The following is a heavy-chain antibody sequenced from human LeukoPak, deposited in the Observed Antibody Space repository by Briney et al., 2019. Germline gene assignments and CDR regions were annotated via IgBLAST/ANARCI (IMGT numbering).Heavy chain of an antibody. CDR3: ARESFYGAVDY. Sequence: PSETLSLTCAVSGGSISSGGYSWSWIRQPPGKGLEWIGYIYHSGSTYYNPSLKSRVTISVDRSKNQFSLKLSSVTAADTAVYYCARESFYGAVDYWGQGTLVTVSS. V-gene: IGHV4-30-2*01. CDR2: IYHSGST. CDR1: GGSISSGGYS. J-gene: IGHJ4*02. D-gene: IGHD4-17*01.